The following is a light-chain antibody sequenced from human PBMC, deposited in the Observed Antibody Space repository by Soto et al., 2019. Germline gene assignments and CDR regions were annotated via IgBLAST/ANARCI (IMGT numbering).Light chain of an antibody. CDR3: ASYASSNTVL. V-gene: IGLV2-14*03. Sequence: QPVLTQPASVSGSPGQSITISCTGTSSDIGGYNYVSWYQQHPGKAPKLMIYDVSDRPSGVSNRFSGSKSGNTASLTISGLQAEDEADYYCASYASSNTVLFGGGTKLNVL. J-gene: IGLJ2*01. CDR1: SSDIGGYNY. CDR2: DVS.